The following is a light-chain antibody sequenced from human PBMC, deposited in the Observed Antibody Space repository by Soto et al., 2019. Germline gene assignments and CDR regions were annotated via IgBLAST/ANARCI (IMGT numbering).Light chain of an antibody. Sequence: DIQMTQSPSTLSASVGDRVIITCRASQYINTWLAWYQQKPGRAPKLLIYSSSSLESGVPSRFSGSGSGSEFTLTISSLQSDDFATYYCQQYQGFPFTFGXGTKLEI. J-gene: IGKJ2*01. V-gene: IGKV1-5*03. CDR3: QQYQGFPFT. CDR2: SSS. CDR1: QYINTW.